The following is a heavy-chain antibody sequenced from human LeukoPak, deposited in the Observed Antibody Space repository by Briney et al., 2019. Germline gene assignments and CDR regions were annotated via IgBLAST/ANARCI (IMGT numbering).Heavy chain of an antibody. Sequence: GGSLRLSCAASGFSFSDYYMSWIRQAPGKGLEWSSYNSSSSTHKVYADSVKGRFTISRDNAKKSLYLQMQTLRAEDTAVYYCARTYSSDWFTFDYWGQGILVTVSS. D-gene: IGHD6-19*01. CDR2: NSSSSTHK. CDR1: GFSFSDYY. J-gene: IGHJ4*02. V-gene: IGHV3-11*06. CDR3: ARTYSSDWFTFDY.